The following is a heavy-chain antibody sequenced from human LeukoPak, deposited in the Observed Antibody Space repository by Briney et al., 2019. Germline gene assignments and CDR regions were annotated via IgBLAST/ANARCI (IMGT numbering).Heavy chain of an antibody. V-gene: IGHV4-38-2*02. Sequence: SETLSLTCTVSGYSISSGYYWGWIRQPPGKGLEWIGSIYHSGSTYYNPSLKSRVTISVDTSKNQFSLKLSSVTAADTAVYYCAREIVGDAFDIWGQGTMVTVSS. D-gene: IGHD1-26*01. CDR3: AREIVGDAFDI. CDR1: GYSISSGYY. CDR2: IYHSGST. J-gene: IGHJ3*02.